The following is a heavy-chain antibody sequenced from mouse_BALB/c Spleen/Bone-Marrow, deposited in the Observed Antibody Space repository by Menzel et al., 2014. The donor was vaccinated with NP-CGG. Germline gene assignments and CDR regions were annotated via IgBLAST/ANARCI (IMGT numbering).Heavy chain of an antibody. D-gene: IGHD2-10*02. CDR1: GYSFTSYW. J-gene: IGHJ3*01. V-gene: IGHV1-5*01. CDR2: IYPGNSDT. Sequence: KMSCKASGYSFTSYWMHWVKQRPGQGLEWIGAIYPGNSDTTYKQKFKGKAKLTAVTSASTAYMELSSLTNEDSAVYYCTFLVKEDFAYWGQGTLVTVSA. CDR3: TFLVKEDFAY.